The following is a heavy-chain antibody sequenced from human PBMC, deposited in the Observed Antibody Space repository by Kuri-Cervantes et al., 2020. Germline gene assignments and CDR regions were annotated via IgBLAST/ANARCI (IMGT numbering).Heavy chain of an antibody. CDR1: GFTLSGYA. CDR3: ARDELAARPGWFDP. J-gene: IGHJ5*02. CDR2: LSGSGRNT. Sequence: ETLSLTCAASGFTLSGYAMSWVRQAPGKGLEWVSTLSGSGRNTYYADSVKGRFTISRDNSKNTLYLQMNSLRAEDTAVYYCARDELAARPGWFDPWGQGTLVTVSS. D-gene: IGHD6-6*01. V-gene: IGHV3-23*01.